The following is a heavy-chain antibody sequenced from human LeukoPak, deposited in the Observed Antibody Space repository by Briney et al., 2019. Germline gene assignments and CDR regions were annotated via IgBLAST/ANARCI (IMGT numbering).Heavy chain of an antibody. CDR3: ARLIRYYYYMDV. CDR2: ISYDESNK. J-gene: IGHJ6*03. CDR1: GFTFNIYA. V-gene: IGHV3-30*04. Sequence: RGSLRLSCAASGFTFNIYAMHWVRQAPGKGLEWVAVISYDESNKYYADSVKGRFTISRDNSKNTLYLQMNSLRAEDTAVYYCARLIRYYYYMDVWGKGTTVTISS.